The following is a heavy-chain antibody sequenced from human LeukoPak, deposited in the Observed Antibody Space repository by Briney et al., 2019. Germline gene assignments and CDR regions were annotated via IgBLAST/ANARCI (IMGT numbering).Heavy chain of an antibody. CDR3: AKILGSGSYFPNDAFDI. V-gene: IGHV3-23*01. CDR1: GFTFSSYA. CDR2: ISGSGGST. Sequence: GGSLRLSCAASGFTFSSYAMSWVRQAPGKGLEWVSAISGSGGSTYYADSVKGRFTISRDNSKNTLYLQMNSLRAEDTAVYYCAKILGSGSYFPNDAFDIRGQGTMVTVSS. D-gene: IGHD3-10*01. J-gene: IGHJ3*02.